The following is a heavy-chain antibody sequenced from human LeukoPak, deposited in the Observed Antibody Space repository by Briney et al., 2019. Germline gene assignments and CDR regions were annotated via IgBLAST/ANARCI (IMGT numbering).Heavy chain of an antibody. CDR1: GFTFSSYS. CDR3: ARDLQYQLPGMYV. D-gene: IGHD2-2*01. V-gene: IGHV3-21*01. CDR2: ISSSSSKI. Sequence: GGSLRLSCAASGFTFSSYSMNWVRQAPGQGLEWVSSISSSSSKIYYADSVKGRLTISRDNPKNSLYLQMNSLRAEDTAVYYCARDLQYQLPGMYVWGEGATVTVSS. J-gene: IGHJ6*04.